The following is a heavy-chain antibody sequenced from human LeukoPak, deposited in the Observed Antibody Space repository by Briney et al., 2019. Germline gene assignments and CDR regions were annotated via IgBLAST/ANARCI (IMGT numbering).Heavy chain of an antibody. CDR2: VNPDSGDT. CDR1: GYTFTYYY. CDR3: ARHLYGDYFFDY. D-gene: IGHD4-17*01. J-gene: IGHJ4*02. Sequence: GASVKVSCKASGYTFTYYYIHWVRQAPGQGLEWMGWVNPDSGDTKYVQKFQGRVTMTRDTSISTAYMDLSSLRSDDTAAYYCARHLYGDYFFDYWGQGTLITVSS. V-gene: IGHV1-2*02.